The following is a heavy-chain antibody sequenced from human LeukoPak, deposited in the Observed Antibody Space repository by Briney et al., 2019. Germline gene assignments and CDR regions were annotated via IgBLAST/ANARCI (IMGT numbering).Heavy chain of an antibody. CDR2: ITGSGGTK. CDR1: GFTCSSYA. J-gene: IGHJ4*02. CDR3: AKWGDYDGLTGYYDSDC. Sequence: GGSLRLSCAASGFTCSSYAMSCVRQAPGNGLEWVSAITGSGGTKGYADSVKGHFTISRDNSKNTLYLQTNSLGVDDTAVYYCAKWGDYDGLTGYYDSDCWGQGTLVTVSS. D-gene: IGHD3-9*01. V-gene: IGHV3-23*01.